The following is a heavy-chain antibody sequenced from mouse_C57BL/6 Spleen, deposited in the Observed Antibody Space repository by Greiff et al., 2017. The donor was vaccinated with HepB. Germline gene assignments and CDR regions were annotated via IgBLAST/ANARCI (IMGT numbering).Heavy chain of an antibody. CDR2: IDPSDSYT. CDR1: GYTFTSYW. V-gene: IGHV1-69*01. CDR3: ARREFAD. Sequence: QVQLQQPGAELVMPGASVKLSCKASGYTFTSYWMHWVKQRPGQGLEWIGEIDPSDSYTNYNQKFKGKSTLTVDKSSSTAYMQLSSLTSEDSAVYYCARREFADWGQGTLVTVSA. J-gene: IGHJ3*01.